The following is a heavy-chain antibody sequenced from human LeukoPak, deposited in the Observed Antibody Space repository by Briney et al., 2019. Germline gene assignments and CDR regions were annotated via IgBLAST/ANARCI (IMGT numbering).Heavy chain of an antibody. CDR1: GGSISSYY. CDR2: IYTSGST. Sequence: PSETLSLTCTVSGGSISSYYWSWIRQPAGKGLEWIGRIYTSGSTNYNPSLKSRVTMSVDTSKNQFSLKLSSVTAADTAVYYCARGAAAQYYYYYYGMDVWGQGTTVTVSS. D-gene: IGHD6-13*01. CDR3: ARGAAAQYYYYYYGMDV. V-gene: IGHV4-4*07. J-gene: IGHJ6*02.